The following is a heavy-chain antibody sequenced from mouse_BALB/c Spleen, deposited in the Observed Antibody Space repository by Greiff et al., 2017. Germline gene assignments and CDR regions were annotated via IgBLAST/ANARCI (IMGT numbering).Heavy chain of an antibody. J-gene: IGHJ4*01. CDR2: ISSGSSTI. Sequence: DVMLVESGGGLVQPGGSRKLSCAASGFTFSSFGMHWVRQAPEKGLEWVAYISSGSSTIYYADTVKGRFTISRDNPKNTLFLQMTSLRSEDTAMYYCASSSWLRRAMDYWGQGTSVTVSS. CDR3: ASSSWLRRAMDY. V-gene: IGHV5-17*02. D-gene: IGHD2-2*01. CDR1: GFTFSSFG.